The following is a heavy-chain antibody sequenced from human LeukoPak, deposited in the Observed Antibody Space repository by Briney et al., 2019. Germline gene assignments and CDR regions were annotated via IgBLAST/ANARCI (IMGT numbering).Heavy chain of an antibody. D-gene: IGHD3-10*01. V-gene: IGHV3-23*01. CDR1: GFTFSSYA. J-gene: IGHJ3*02. CDR3: AKVGRGSSDAFDI. CDR2: ISGSGGST. Sequence: PGGSPRLSCAASGFTFSSYAMSWVRQAPGKGLEWVSAISGSGGSTYYADSVKGRFTISRDNSKNTLYLQMNSLRAEDTAVYYYAKVGRGSSDAFDIWGQGTMVTVSS.